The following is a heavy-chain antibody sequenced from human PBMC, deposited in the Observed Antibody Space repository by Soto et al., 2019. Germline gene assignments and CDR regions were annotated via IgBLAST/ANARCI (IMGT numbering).Heavy chain of an antibody. D-gene: IGHD6-19*01. CDR2: IIPIFGTA. Sequence: QFQLVQSGAEVKKPGSSVKVSCKASGGTFSSYAISWVRQAPGQGLEWMGGIIPIFGTANYAQKFQGRVTITADESTSTAYMELSSMRSEDTALYYCARDWIYSSGWCFDYWGQGTLVTVSS. CDR1: GGTFSSYA. V-gene: IGHV1-69*12. CDR3: ARDWIYSSGWCFDY. J-gene: IGHJ4*02.